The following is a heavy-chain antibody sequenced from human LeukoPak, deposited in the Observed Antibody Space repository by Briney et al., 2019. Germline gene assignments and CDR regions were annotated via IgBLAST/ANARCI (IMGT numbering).Heavy chain of an antibody. CDR1: GFTFSGYW. CDR2: INSDGSST. CDR3: GAKVGATYDY. V-gene: IGHV3-74*01. J-gene: IGHJ4*02. D-gene: IGHD1-26*01. Sequence: GGSLRLSCAASGFTFSGYWMHWVRQAPGKGLVWVSRINSDGSSTSYADSVKGRFTISRDNAKNTLYLQMNSLRVEDTAVYYCGAKVGATYDYWGQGTLVTVSS.